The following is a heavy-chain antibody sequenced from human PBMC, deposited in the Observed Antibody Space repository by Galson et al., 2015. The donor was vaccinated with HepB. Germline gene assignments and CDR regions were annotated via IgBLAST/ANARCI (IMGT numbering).Heavy chain of an antibody. CDR3: TTYYYGSGMGQEDYYYMDV. CDR1: GFTFSDYY. D-gene: IGHD3-10*01. V-gene: IGHV3-11*01. Sequence: SLRLSCAASGFTFSDYYMSWIRQAPGKGLEWVSYISSSGSTIYYADSVKGRFTISRDNAKNSLYLQMNSLRAEDTAVYYCTTYYYGSGMGQEDYYYMDVWGKGTTVTVSS. CDR2: ISSSGSTI. J-gene: IGHJ6*03.